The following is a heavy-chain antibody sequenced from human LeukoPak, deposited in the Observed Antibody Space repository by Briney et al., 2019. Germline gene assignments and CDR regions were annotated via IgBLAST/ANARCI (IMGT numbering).Heavy chain of an antibody. Sequence: PSQTLSLTCTVSGGSISSGSYCWTWIRQPAGKGLEWIGRIFISGSTNYNPSLRSRVTISLDTSKNQFSLKLSSVTAADTAVYYCARGNYYGSGSRDAFDIWGQGTMVTVSS. CDR3: ARGNYYGSGSRDAFDI. J-gene: IGHJ3*02. D-gene: IGHD3-10*01. CDR1: GGSISSGSYC. V-gene: IGHV4-61*02. CDR2: IFISGST.